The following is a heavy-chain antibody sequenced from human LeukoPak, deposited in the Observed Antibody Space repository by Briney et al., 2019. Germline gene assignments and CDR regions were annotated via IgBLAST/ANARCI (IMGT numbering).Heavy chain of an antibody. J-gene: IGHJ4*02. CDR3: ARETPGGEWLLFDY. CDR1: GFTFSTYS. Sequence: PGGSLRLSCAASGFTFSTYSMNWVRQAPGKGLEWVSSISSGSSYIYYADSVKGRFTISRDNAKNSLHLQMNSLRAEDTAVYYCARETPGGEWLLFDYWGQGTLVTVSS. D-gene: IGHD3-3*01. V-gene: IGHV3-21*01. CDR2: ISSGSSYI.